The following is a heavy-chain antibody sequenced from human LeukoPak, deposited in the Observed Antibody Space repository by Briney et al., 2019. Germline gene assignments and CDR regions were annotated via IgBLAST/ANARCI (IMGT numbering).Heavy chain of an antibody. D-gene: IGHD2-2*01. J-gene: IGHJ6*03. CDR1: GFTFSSYA. CDR3: AREVGYCSSTSCSAGDYYYYYMDV. Sequence: GGSLRLSCAASGFTFSSYAMHWVRQAPGKGLEWVAVISYDGSNKYYADSVKGRFTISRDNSKNTLYLQMNSLRAEDTAVYYCAREVGYCSSTSCSAGDYYYYYMDVWGKGITVTVSS. CDR2: ISYDGSNK. V-gene: IGHV3-30*01.